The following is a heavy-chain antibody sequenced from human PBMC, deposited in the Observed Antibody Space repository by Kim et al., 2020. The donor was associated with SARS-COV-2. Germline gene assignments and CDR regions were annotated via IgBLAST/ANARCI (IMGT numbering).Heavy chain of an antibody. J-gene: IGHJ6*02. V-gene: IGHV1-46*01. D-gene: IGHD2-2*02. Sequence: SHARKFQGRGTMTRDTSTSTVYMGLSSLRSEDTAVYYCARRLGKYTGMDVWGQGTTVTVSS. CDR3: ARRLGKYTGMDV.